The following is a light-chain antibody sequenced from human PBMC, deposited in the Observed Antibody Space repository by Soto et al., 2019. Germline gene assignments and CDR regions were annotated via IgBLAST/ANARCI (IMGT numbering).Light chain of an antibody. Sequence: QSALTQPASVSGSPGQSITISCTGTSSDVGGYNYVSWYQQHPGKVPKLMIYEVSNRPSGVVNRVSGSKSGNTASLTISGLQAEDEADYYCSSFTSSSTQVLGTGTKLTVL. CDR1: SSDVGGYNY. CDR2: EVS. J-gene: IGLJ1*01. V-gene: IGLV2-14*01. CDR3: SSFTSSSTQV.